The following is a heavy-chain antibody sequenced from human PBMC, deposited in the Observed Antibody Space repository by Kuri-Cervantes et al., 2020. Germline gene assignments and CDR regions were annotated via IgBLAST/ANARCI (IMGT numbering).Heavy chain of an antibody. CDR1: GFSLSPTGVG. Sequence: SGPTMVKPTQSLTLTCTFSGFSLSPTGVGVGWIRQPPGKDLEWLALIYCDDDNRYGPSLKSRHTITKDNSKNQVVLTRTNKDPVDTATYYGAHRLYGPIDPWGKGTRVTVSS. V-gene: IGHV2-5*05. D-gene: IGHD2-8*01. CDR3: AHRLYGPIDP. J-gene: IGHJ5*02. CDR2: IYCDDDN.